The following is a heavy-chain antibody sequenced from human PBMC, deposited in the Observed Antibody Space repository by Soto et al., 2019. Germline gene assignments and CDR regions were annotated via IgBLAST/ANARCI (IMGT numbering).Heavy chain of an antibody. V-gene: IGHV1-2*04. J-gene: IGHJ6*02. CDR3: AREELRFSEWLQPNYYYGMDV. D-gene: IGHD3-3*01. Sequence: GASVKVSCKASGYTFTGYYMHWVRQAPGQGLEWMGWINPNSGGTNYAQKFQGWVTMTRDTSISTAYMELSRLRSDDTAVYYCAREELRFSEWLQPNYYYGMDVWGQGTTVTVSS. CDR2: INPNSGGT. CDR1: GYTFTGYY.